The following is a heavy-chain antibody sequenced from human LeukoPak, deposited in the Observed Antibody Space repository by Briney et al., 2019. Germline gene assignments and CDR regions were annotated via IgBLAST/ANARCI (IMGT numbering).Heavy chain of an antibody. CDR3: ASGGGYSGYDWFDY. D-gene: IGHD5-12*01. CDR2: IIPIFGTA. V-gene: IGHV1-69*01. CDR1: XGTFSSYA. J-gene: IGHJ4*02. Sequence: CXAXXGTFSSYAISWVRQAPGQGLEWMGGIIPIFGTANYAQKFQGRVTITADESTSTAYMELSSLRSEDTAVYYCASGGGYSGYDWFDYWGQGTLVTVSS.